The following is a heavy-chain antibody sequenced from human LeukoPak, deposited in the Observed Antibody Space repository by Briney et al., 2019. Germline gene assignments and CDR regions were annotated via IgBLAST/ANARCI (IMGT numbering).Heavy chain of an antibody. D-gene: IGHD2-15*01. CDR3: ARVYRGGSWELAP. CDR2: INPNNGGT. J-gene: IGHJ5*02. V-gene: IGHV1-2*02. Sequence: ASVYPSSKASGYTFTGYYIHWVRQGPGQGLEWMGWINPNNGGTNSAQKFQDRVAMTRDTSISKAYMELSRLRSDDTAVYYCARVYRGGSWELAPWGQGTLVTVSS. CDR1: GYTFTGYY.